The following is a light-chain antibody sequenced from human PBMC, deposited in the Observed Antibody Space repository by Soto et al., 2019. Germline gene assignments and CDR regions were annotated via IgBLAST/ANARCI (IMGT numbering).Light chain of an antibody. CDR1: SNDVGAYNF. J-gene: IGLJ3*02. V-gene: IGLV2-14*01. CDR2: EVT. Sequence: QASLPQPASVYGSPGQSITISCIGTSNDVGAYNFVSWYQQHPGKASKLLIYEVTNRPSGISNRFSGSKSGYTASLIIAGLQAEDESDYYCSSYTTGSTWVFGGGTQLTVL. CDR3: SSYTTGSTWV.